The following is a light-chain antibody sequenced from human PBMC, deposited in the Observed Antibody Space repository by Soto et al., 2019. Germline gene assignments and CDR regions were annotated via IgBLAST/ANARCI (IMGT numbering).Light chain of an antibody. CDR1: QTLLHNNRNY. J-gene: IGKJ4*01. Sequence: DIVMTQSPDSLAVSLGERATINCKASQTLLHNNRNYLAWYRQKPGQPPKLLIHWASSRESGLPDRFSGSGSGTDFTLTISSLQAEDVAVYYCQQYRSRLLAFGGGTRVAIK. V-gene: IGKV4-1*01. CDR2: WAS. CDR3: QQYRSRLLA.